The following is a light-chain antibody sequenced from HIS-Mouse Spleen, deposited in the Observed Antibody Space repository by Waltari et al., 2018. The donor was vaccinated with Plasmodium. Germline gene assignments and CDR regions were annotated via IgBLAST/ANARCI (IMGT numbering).Light chain of an antibody. V-gene: IGKV1-12*01. CDR1: QVICSW. Sequence: DILMTQSPASASASVGDRVTISRRASQVICSWLAWYQQKPEKAPKLLFYAASSLQSGVPSRFSGSGSGTDFTLTISSLQPEDFATYYCEQANSFPPSITFGQGTRLEIK. J-gene: IGKJ5*01. CDR3: EQANSFPPSIT. CDR2: AAS.